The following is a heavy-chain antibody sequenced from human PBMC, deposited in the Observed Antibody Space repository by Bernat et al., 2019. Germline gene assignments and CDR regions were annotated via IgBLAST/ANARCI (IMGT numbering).Heavy chain of an antibody. V-gene: IGHV4-39*01. CDR3: ARGGVRLNNWFDP. CDR2: IYYSGST. CDR1: GGSISSSSYY. Sequence: QLQLQESGPGLVKPSETLSLTCTVSGGSISSSSYYWGWIRQPPGKGLEWIGSIYYSGSTYYNPSLKSRVTISVDTSKNQFSLKLSSVTAADTAVYYCARGGVRLNNWFDPWGQGTLVTVSS. D-gene: IGHD3-16*01. J-gene: IGHJ5*02.